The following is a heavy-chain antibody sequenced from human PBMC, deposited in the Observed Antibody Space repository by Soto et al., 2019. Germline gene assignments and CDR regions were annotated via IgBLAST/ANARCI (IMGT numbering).Heavy chain of an antibody. CDR1: GGSISSYY. Sequence: KTSETLSLTCTVSGGSISSYYWSWIRQPPGKGLEWIGYIYYSGSTNYNPSLKSRVTISVDTSKNQFSLKLSSVTAADTAVYYCARAAGGGYSGYAGGFDYWGQGTLVTVSS. CDR3: ARAAGGGYSGYAGGFDY. D-gene: IGHD5-12*01. V-gene: IGHV4-59*01. J-gene: IGHJ4*02. CDR2: IYYSGST.